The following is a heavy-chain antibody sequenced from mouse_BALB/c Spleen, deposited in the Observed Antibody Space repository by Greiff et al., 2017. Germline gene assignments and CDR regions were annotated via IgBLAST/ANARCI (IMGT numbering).Heavy chain of an antibody. D-gene: IGHD2-1*01. V-gene: IGHV1S81*02. CDR3: TRGYYGNYVRAMDY. CDR2: INPSNGGT. CDR1: GYTFTSYY. Sequence: QVQLQQSGAELVKPGASVKLSCKASGYTFTSYYMYWVKQRPGQGLEWIGEINPSNGGTNFNEKFKSKATLTVDKSSSTAYMQLSSLTSEDSAVYYCTRGYYGNYVRAMDYWGQGTSVTVSS. J-gene: IGHJ4*01.